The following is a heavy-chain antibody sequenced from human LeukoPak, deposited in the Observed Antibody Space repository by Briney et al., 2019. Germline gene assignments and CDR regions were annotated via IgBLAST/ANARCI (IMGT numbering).Heavy chain of an antibody. CDR3: ARGYYDYVWGSYPYFDY. CDR2: IYYSGST. CDR1: GGSISSYY. Sequence: SETLSLTCTVSGGSISSYYWSWIRQPPGKGLEWIGYIYYSGSTNYNPSLKSRVTISVDTSKNQFSLKLSSVTAADTAVYYCARGYYDYVWGSYPYFDYWGQGTLVTVSS. J-gene: IGHJ4*02. V-gene: IGHV4-59*01. D-gene: IGHD3-16*02.